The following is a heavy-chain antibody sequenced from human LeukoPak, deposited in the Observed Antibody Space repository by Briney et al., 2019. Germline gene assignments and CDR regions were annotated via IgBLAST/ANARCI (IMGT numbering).Heavy chain of an antibody. J-gene: IGHJ4*02. Sequence: GGSLRLSCAASGFTFSSYNMNWVRQAPGKGLEWVSSISSSSSYIYYADSVRRRFTISRDNAKNSLYLQINSLRAEDTAVYYCARGQTTDYWGQGTLVTVSS. V-gene: IGHV3-21*04. CDR3: ARGQTTDY. CDR2: ISSSSSYI. D-gene: IGHD1-7*01. CDR1: GFTFSSYN.